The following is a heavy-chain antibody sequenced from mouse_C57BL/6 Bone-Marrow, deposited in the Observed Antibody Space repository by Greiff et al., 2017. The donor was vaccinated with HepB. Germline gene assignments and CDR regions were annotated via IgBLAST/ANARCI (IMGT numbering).Heavy chain of an antibody. V-gene: IGHV10-1*01. CDR1: GFSFNTYA. Sequence: DAGGGLVQPKGSLKLSCAASGFSFNTYAMNWVRQAPGKGLEWVARIRSKSNNYATYYADSVKDRFTISRDDSESMLYLQMNNLKTEDTAMYYCVRQGGSTLFDYWGQGTTLTVSS. J-gene: IGHJ2*01. CDR3: VRQGGSTLFDY. CDR2: IRSKSNNYAT. D-gene: IGHD1-1*01.